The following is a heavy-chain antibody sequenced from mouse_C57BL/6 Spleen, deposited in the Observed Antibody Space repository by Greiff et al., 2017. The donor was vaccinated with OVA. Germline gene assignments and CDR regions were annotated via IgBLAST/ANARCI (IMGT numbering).Heavy chain of an antibody. CDR3: ARRDYYGSSYAMDY. CDR2: IYPGSGST. V-gene: IGHV1-55*01. J-gene: IGHJ4*01. CDR1: GYTFTSYW. D-gene: IGHD1-1*01. Sequence: QVQLQQPGAELVKPGASVKMSCKASGYTFTSYWITWVKQRPGQGLEWIGDIYPGSGSTNYYEKCKSKATLTVDTSSSTAYMQRSSLTSEDSAVYYCARRDYYGSSYAMDYWGQGTSVTVSS.